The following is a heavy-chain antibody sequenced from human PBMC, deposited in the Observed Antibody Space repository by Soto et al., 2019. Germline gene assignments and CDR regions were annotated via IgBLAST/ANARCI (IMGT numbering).Heavy chain of an antibody. D-gene: IGHD3-16*02. J-gene: IGHJ6*02. CDR3: ARDPGDYDYVWGSYRHPTPYGMDV. CDR2: IIHIFGTA. Sequence: QVQLVQSGAEVKKPGSSVKVSCKASGGTFSSYAISWVRQAPGHGREWMGGIIHIFGTANYAQKFQGRVTITADESTSTAYMELSSLSSEDTAVYYCARDPGDYDYVWGSYRHPTPYGMDVWGQGTTVTVSS. CDR1: GGTFSSYA. V-gene: IGHV1-69*01.